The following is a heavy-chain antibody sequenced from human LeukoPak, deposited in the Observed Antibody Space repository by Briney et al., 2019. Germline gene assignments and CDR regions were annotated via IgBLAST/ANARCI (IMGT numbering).Heavy chain of an antibody. CDR3: AKDIFTMVRGVVDY. V-gene: IGHV3-9*01. J-gene: IGHJ4*02. CDR2: ISWNSGSI. CDR1: GFTFDDYA. Sequence: PGGSLRLSCAASGFTFDDYAMHWVRQAPGKGLEWVSGISWNSGSIGYADSVKGRFTISRDNAKNSLYLQINSLRAEDTALYYCAKDIFTMVRGVVDYWGQGTLVTVSS. D-gene: IGHD3-10*01.